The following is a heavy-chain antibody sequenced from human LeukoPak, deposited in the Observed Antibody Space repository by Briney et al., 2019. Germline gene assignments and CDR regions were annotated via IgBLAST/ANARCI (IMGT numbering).Heavy chain of an antibody. V-gene: IGHV4-34*01. J-gene: IGHJ4*02. CDR2: INHSGST. CDR3: ASGLRFGEFPDY. D-gene: IGHD3-10*01. CDR1: GGSFSGYY. Sequence: SETLSLTCAVYGGSFSGYYWSWIRQPPGKGLEWIGEINHSGSTNYNPSLKSRVTISVDTSKNQFSLKLSSVTAADTAVYYCASGLRFGEFPDYWGQGTLVTVSS.